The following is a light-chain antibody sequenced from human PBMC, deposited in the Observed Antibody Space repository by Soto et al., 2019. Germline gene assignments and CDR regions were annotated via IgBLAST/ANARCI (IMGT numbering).Light chain of an antibody. CDR2: WAS. CDR1: QSVLFVSNNKNF. J-gene: IGKJ1*01. Sequence: VLTQSPDSLAVSLGGRATIHCRSNQSVLFVSNNKNFLAWYQQKPGQPPKLFLNWASTRESGVPDRFIGGGSGIEFTLTISSLHAEDVAVYYCQQFFHAPTFGQGTKVEI. V-gene: IGKV4-1*01. CDR3: QQFFHAPT.